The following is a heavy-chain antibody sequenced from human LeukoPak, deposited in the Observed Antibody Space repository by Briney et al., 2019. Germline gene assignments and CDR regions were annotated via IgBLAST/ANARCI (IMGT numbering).Heavy chain of an antibody. CDR3: ARDRPRARYFDY. CDR2: IIPILNVP. CDR1: GGTFSDYS. Sequence: SVKVSCKASGGTFSDYSISWVRQALGQGLEWMGRIIPILNVPNYAQKFEGRVTITADKSTSTAYMELSSLKSEDTAVYFCARDRPRARYFDYWGQGTLVTVSS. D-gene: IGHD2-15*01. V-gene: IGHV1-69*04. J-gene: IGHJ4*02.